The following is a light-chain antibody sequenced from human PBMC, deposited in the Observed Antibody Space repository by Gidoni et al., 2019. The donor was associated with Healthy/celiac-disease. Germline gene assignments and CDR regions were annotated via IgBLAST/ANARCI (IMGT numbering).Light chain of an antibody. J-gene: IGKJ2*01. CDR3: QQYGSSPDT. CDR2: GAS. Sequence: EIVLTQSPGTLSLSPGERATLSCRASQSVRSSYLAWYQQKPGQAPRLLLYGASSRATGIPDRFSGSGSGTDFTLTISRLEPEDFAVYYCQQYGSSPDTFGQGTKLEIK. CDR1: QSVRSSY. V-gene: IGKV3-20*01.